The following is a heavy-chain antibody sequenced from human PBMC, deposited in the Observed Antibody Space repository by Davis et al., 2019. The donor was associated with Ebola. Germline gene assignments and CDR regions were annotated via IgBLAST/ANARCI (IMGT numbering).Heavy chain of an antibody. J-gene: IGHJ5*02. CDR2: TMPSGGIT. Sequence: AASVKVSCKASEYTFTTYYLHWVRQPPGQGPEWLAITMPSGGITCYAQQFKGRVTMTRDTSTSTVYMELSSLTSEDTAVYYCARGSPIEISVFDPWGQGTLVTVSS. V-gene: IGHV1-46*01. CDR1: EYTFTTYY. D-gene: IGHD2/OR15-2a*01. CDR3: ARGSPIEISVFDP.